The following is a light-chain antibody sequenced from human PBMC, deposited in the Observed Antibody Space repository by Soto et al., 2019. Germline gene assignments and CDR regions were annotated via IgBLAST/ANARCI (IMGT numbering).Light chain of an antibody. CDR3: QQRGGWPLT. J-gene: IGKJ4*01. CDR1: QGVGRF. V-gene: IGKV3-11*01. Sequence: ELVLTQSPAPLSLSPGERAAVSSRASQGVGRFLAWYPQKPGQAPRLLIYDASNRATGIPPRFSASGSGTDFTLTIDMLEPGHFAVYYCQQRGGWPLTFGGGT. CDR2: DAS.